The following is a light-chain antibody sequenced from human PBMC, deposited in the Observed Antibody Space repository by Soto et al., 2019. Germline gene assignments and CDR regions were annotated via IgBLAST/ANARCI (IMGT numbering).Light chain of an antibody. V-gene: IGLV1-44*01. CDR2: NID. CDR3: SAWDSSLNGYV. J-gene: IGLJ1*01. CDR1: SSNIGTNA. Sequence: QSVLIQPPSASGTPGQRVTFSCSGSSSNIGTNAENWYQQFPGTAHKVVIYNIDERPSGVPDRFSGSKSGTSASLAISGLQSEDEADYYCSAWDSSLNGYVFRTGTKLTVL.